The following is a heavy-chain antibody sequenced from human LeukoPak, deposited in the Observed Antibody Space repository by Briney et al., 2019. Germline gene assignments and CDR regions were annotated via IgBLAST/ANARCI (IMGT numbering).Heavy chain of an antibody. V-gene: IGHV3-30*04. CDR1: GFTFSSYA. Sequence: GRSLRLFCAASGFTFSSYAMHWVRQAPGKGLEWVAVISYDGSNKYYADSVKGRFTISRDNSKNTLYLQMNSLRAEDTAVYYCARVGAAATRGYNYYYGMDVWGQGTTVTVSS. CDR2: ISYDGSNK. CDR3: ARVGAAATRGYNYYYGMDV. J-gene: IGHJ6*02. D-gene: IGHD6-13*01.